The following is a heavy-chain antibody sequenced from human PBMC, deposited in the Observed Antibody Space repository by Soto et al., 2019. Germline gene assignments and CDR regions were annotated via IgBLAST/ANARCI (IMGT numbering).Heavy chain of an antibody. CDR3: SRDRGYSYGIIYYYYGMDV. CDR2: INNDGSST. V-gene: IGHV3-74*01. D-gene: IGHD5-18*01. J-gene: IGHJ6*02. Sequence: EVQLVQSGGGLVQPGGSLRLSCAASGFTFNTYWMHWVRQVPGKGLVWVSRINNDGSSTTYADSVKGRFTISRDNAKNTLYLQMNSLRAEDTAVYYCSRDRGYSYGIIYYYYGMDVWGQGTTVTVSS. CDR1: GFTFNTYW.